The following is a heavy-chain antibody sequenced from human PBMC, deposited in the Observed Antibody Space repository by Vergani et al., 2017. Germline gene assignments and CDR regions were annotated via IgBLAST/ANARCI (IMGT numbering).Heavy chain of an antibody. CDR3: AREKDYYGSGSYDTQDY. V-gene: IGHV1-69*01. J-gene: IGHJ4*02. Sequence: QVQVVQSGAEVKKSGASVKVSCKTSGYTFSNYYMHWVRQAPGQGLEWMGGIIPIFGTANYAQNFQGRVTITADESTSTAYMELSSLRSEDTAVYYCAREKDYYGSGSYDTQDYWGQGTLVTVSS. CDR1: GYTFSNYY. D-gene: IGHD3-10*01. CDR2: IIPIFGTA.